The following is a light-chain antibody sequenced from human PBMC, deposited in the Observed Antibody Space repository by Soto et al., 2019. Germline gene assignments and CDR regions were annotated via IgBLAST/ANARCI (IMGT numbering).Light chain of an antibody. CDR3: QQYYSYPIT. V-gene: IGKV1-5*03. CDR2: KAS. CDR1: QSISSW. Sequence: DIQMTQSPSTLSASVGDRVTITCRASQSISSWLAWYQQKPGKAPKLLIYKASSLESGVPSRFSGSGSGTDFTLTISCLQSEDFATYYCQQYYSYPITFGQGTRLETK. J-gene: IGKJ5*01.